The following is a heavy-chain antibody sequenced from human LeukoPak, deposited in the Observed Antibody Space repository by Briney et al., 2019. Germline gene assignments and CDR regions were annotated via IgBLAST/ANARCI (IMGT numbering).Heavy chain of an antibody. CDR1: GYTFTDYY. CDR3: ARGGVVGLDAFDI. D-gene: IGHD2-15*01. J-gene: IGHJ3*02. Sequence: GASVKVSCKASGYTFTDYYIHWVRQAPGQGLEWMGWINPNSGGTNYAHKFQGRVTMTRDTSVSTAYMELRSDDTAMYYCARGGVVGLDAFDIWGQGTMLTVSS. V-gene: IGHV1-2*07. CDR2: INPNSGGT.